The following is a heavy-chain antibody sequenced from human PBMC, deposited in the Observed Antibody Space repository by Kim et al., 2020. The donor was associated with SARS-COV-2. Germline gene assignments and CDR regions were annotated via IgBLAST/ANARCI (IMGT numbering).Heavy chain of an antibody. Sequence: YADSVKGRFTISRDNAKNSLYLQMNSLRAEDTAVYYCARTFSYYYDSSSYWGQGTLVTVSS. V-gene: IGHV3-21*01. D-gene: IGHD3-22*01. J-gene: IGHJ4*02. CDR3: ARTFSYYYDSSSY.